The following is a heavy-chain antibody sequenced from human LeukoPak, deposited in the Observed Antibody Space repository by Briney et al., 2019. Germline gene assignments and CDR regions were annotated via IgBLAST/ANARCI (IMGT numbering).Heavy chain of an antibody. V-gene: IGHV4-30-4*08. CDR2: IYYSGST. CDR3: ARDVTYYDFWSGYSWFDP. Sequence: SETLSLTCTVSGGSISSGDYYWSWIRQPPGKGLECIGYIYYSGSTYYNPSLKSRVTISVDTSKSQFSLKLSSVTAADTAVYYCARDVTYYDFWSGYSWFDPWGQGTLVTVSS. D-gene: IGHD3-3*01. CDR1: GGSISSGDYY. J-gene: IGHJ5*02.